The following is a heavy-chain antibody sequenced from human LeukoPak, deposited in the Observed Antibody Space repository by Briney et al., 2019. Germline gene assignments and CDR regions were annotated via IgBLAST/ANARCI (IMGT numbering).Heavy chain of an antibody. V-gene: IGHV3-23*01. CDR1: GFTFSSYA. J-gene: IGHJ4*02. D-gene: IGHD3-16*02. CDR2: IGGGGGIT. CDR3: ACDYVWGSFRH. Sequence: GSLRLSCAASGFTFSSYAMSWVRQAPGKGLAWVSSIGGGGGITYYADAVKGRLTISRDNSKNTVSLQMNSLRAEDTAVYYCACDYVWGSFRHWGQGSLVTVSS.